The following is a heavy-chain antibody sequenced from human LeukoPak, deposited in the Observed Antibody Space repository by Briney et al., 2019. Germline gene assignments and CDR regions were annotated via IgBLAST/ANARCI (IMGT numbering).Heavy chain of an antibody. CDR2: VSGSGGST. J-gene: IGHJ4*02. V-gene: IGHV3-23*01. CDR3: AKVPDIVVVPAAEDY. CDR1: GFTFSSYA. D-gene: IGHD2-2*01. Sequence: GGSLRLSCAASGFTFSSYAMSWVRQAPGKGLEWVSAVSGSGGSTYYADSVKGRFTISRDNSKNTLYLQMNSLRAEDTAVYYCAKVPDIVVVPAAEDYWGQGTLVTVSS.